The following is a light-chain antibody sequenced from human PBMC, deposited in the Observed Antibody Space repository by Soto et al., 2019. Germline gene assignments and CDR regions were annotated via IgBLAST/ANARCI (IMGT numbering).Light chain of an antibody. J-gene: IGKJ1*01. V-gene: IGKV3-20*01. CDR1: QSVTNNY. Sequence: EIVLTQSPGTLSLSPGERATLSCRASQSVTNNYLDWFQQKPGQAPRLLIYDASIRADGIPVRFSGSGSETDFTLTISRLEPEDSAVYYCQQCSFSPRTFGQGTKVEIK. CDR2: DAS. CDR3: QQCSFSPRT.